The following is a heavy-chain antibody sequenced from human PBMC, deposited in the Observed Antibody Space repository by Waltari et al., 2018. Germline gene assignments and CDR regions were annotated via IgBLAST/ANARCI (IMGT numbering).Heavy chain of an antibody. Sequence: EVQLVQSGGGFVQPGGSLTLSSAASGFSFRSYWMHWVRQAPGKGLVWVARINSDGSRSSHADSVKGRCTISRDNAKNTLYLQMNSLRVEDTAVYYCARDDSTGYSYFDYWGQGTLVTVSS. J-gene: IGHJ4*02. CDR3: ARDDSTGYSYFDY. CDR1: GFSFRSYW. V-gene: IGHV3-74*01. D-gene: IGHD3-22*01. CDR2: INSDGSRS.